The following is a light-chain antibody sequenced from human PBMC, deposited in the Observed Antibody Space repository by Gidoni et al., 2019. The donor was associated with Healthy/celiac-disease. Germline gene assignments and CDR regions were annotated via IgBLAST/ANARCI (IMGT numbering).Light chain of an antibody. V-gene: IGKV2-28*01. CDR3: MQALQTPIT. CDR2: LGS. CDR1: QSLLHSNGYNY. J-gene: IGKJ5*01. Sequence: DIVRTQSPLSLPVTPGEPASISCRSSQSLLHSNGYNYLDWYRQKPGQSPQLLIYLGSNRASGVPDRFSGSGSGTDFTLKISRVEAEDVGVYYCMQALQTPITFGQGTRLEIK.